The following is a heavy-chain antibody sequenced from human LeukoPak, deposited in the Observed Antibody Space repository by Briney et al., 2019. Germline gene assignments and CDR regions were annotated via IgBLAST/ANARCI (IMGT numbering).Heavy chain of an antibody. CDR2: AYFNGTT. J-gene: IGHJ4*02. CDR1: GVSITSHF. Sequence: SETLSLTCTVSGVSITSHFWSWIRQSPGQGLEWIGYAYFNGTTNYNPSLKSRVTISVDTSKNQFSLRLSSVTAADTAVYYCARDEGSPGALDHWGQGTLVTVSS. CDR3: ARDEGSPGALDH. D-gene: IGHD3-10*01. V-gene: IGHV4-59*11.